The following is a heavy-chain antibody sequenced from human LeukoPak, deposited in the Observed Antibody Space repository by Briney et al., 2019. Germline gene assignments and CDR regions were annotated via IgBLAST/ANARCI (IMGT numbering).Heavy chain of an antibody. CDR1: GFTFTSSA. CDR3: AAGPAEHYYDSSGYYKNYYYYMDV. D-gene: IGHD3-22*01. Sequence: ETSVKFSCKASGFTFTSSAMQWVRQARGQRLEWIGWIVAGSGNTNYAQKFQERVTITRDMSTSTAYMELSSLRSEDTAVYYCAAGPAEHYYDSSGYYKNYYYYMDVWGKGTTVTVSS. CDR2: IVAGSGNT. J-gene: IGHJ6*03. V-gene: IGHV1-58*02.